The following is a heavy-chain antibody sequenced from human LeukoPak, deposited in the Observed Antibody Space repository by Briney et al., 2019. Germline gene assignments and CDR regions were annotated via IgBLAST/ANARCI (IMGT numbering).Heavy chain of an antibody. D-gene: IGHD3-3*01. Sequence: SVKVSCKASGGTFSSYAISWVRQAPGQGLEWMGGIIPIFGTANYAQNFQGRVTITADESTGTAYMELSSLRSEDTAVYYCAGATMRGFLDRFDPWGQGTLVTVSS. J-gene: IGHJ5*02. CDR1: GGTFSSYA. V-gene: IGHV1-69*13. CDR2: IIPIFGTA. CDR3: AGATMRGFLDRFDP.